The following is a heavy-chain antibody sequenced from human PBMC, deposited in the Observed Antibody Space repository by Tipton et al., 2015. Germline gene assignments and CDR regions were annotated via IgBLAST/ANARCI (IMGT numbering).Heavy chain of an antibody. J-gene: IGHJ4*02. V-gene: IGHV4-59*04. CDR3: ACQDYDSLTRDYQTVDY. D-gene: IGHD3-9*01. CDR2: ISHSGNT. CDR1: GGSLRPYY. Sequence: TMSLTCTVSGGSLRPYYWGWIRQPPGKGLEWIGSISHSGNTYYNPSLKSRVTMSRDTTKNQFSPKLTSATAADTAVYYCACQDYDSLTRDYQTVDYWGQGTLVTVSS.